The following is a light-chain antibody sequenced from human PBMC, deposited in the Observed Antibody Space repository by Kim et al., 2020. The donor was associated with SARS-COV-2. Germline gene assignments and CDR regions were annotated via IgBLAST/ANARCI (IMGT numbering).Light chain of an antibody. CDR2: AIH. CDR3: NSRDSSGHHLV. V-gene: IGLV3-19*01. J-gene: IGLJ3*02. CDR1: YY. Sequence: YYASWYQQKPGQAPVLVIYAIHNRPSGIPDRFSGSSSGDTASLIITGAQAEDEADYYCNSRDSSGHHLVFGGGTQLTVL.